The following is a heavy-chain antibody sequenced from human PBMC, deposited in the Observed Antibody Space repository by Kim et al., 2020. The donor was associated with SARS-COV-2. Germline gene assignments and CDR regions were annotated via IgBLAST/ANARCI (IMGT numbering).Heavy chain of an antibody. CDR1: GFTFSSYA. D-gene: IGHD3-22*01. J-gene: IGHJ6*02. CDR3: ARDDYYDSSGSTRYYYYGMDV. CDR2: ISYDGSNK. V-gene: IGHV3-30-3*01. Sequence: GGSLRLSCAASGFTFSSYAMHWVRQAPGKGLEWVAVISYDGSNKYYADSVKGRFTISRDNSKNTLYLQMNSLRAEDTAVYYCARDDYYDSSGSTRYYYYGMDVWGQGTTVTVSS.